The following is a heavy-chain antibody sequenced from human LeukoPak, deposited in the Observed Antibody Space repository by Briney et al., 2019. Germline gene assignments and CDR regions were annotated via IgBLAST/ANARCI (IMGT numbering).Heavy chain of an antibody. D-gene: IGHD1-1*01. J-gene: IGHJ4*02. V-gene: IGHV1-8*02. CDR3: ARGYSPTIRTTGNDY. CDR2: VNPNSGNT. Sequence: ASVKVSCKASGGTFSSYAISWVRQAPGQGLEWMGWVNPNSGNTGYAQKFQGRVTMSRDTSINTAYMELHSLRSEDTAVYYCARGYSPTIRTTGNDYWGQGTLVTVSS. CDR1: GGTFSSYA.